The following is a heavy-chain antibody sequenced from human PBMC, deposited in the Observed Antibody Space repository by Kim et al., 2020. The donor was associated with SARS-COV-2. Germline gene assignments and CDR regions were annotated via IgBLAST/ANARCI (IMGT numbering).Heavy chain of an antibody. J-gene: IGHJ5*02. Sequence: ASVKVSCKASGYTFTSYGISWVRQAPGQGLEWMGWISAYNGNTNYAQKLQGRVTMTTDTSTSTAYMELRSLRSDDTAVYYCARDRGQQLDTSNWFDPWGQGTLVTVSS. D-gene: IGHD6-13*01. CDR3: ARDRGQQLDTSNWFDP. V-gene: IGHV1-18*01. CDR2: ISAYNGNT. CDR1: GYTFTSYG.